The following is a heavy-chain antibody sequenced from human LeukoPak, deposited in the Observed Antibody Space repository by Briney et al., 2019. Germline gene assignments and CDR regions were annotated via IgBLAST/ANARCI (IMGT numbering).Heavy chain of an antibody. Sequence: SETLSLTCTVSGGAITNDGYYWTWIRQHPGKGLEWIAYIYVTGSTYYNPSLQSRVTMSLDTSKNQFSLKLSSVTAADTAVYYCARAPLGYCSSTSCYRGAGHWYFDLWGRGTLVTVSS. J-gene: IGHJ2*01. CDR2: IYVTGST. CDR1: GGAITNDGYY. CDR3: ARAPLGYCSSTSCYRGAGHWYFDL. V-gene: IGHV4-31*03. D-gene: IGHD2-2*02.